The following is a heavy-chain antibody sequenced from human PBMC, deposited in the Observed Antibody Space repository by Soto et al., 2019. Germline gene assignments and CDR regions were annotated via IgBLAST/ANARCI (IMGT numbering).Heavy chain of an antibody. CDR1: GFTFSSYS. V-gene: IGHV3-21*01. Sequence: PGGSLRLSCAASGFTFSSYSMNWVRQAPGKGLEWVSSISSSSSYIYYADSVKGRFTISRDNAKNSLYLQMSSLRAEDTAVYYCARDYYDSSGYYIYWGQGTLVTVSS. CDR2: ISSSSSYI. D-gene: IGHD3-22*01. CDR3: ARDYYDSSGYYIY. J-gene: IGHJ4*02.